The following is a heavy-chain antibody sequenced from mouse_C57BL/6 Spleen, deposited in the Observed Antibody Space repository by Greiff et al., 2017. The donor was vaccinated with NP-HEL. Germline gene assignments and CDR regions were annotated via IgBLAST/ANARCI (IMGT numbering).Heavy chain of an antibody. Sequence: QVQLKQSGAELARPGASVKLSCKASGYTFTSYGISWVKQRTGQGLEWIGEIYPRSGNTYYNEKFKGKATLTADKSSSTAYMELRSLTSEDSAVYFCAREFNYGSSYGYFDVWGTGTTVTVSS. J-gene: IGHJ1*03. V-gene: IGHV1-81*01. CDR3: AREFNYGSSYGYFDV. CDR1: GYTFTSYG. D-gene: IGHD1-1*01. CDR2: IYPRSGNT.